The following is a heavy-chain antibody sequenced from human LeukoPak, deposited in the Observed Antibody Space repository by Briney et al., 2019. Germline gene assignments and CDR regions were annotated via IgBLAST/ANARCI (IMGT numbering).Heavy chain of an antibody. CDR1: GGTFSSYA. Sequence: ASVKVSCKASGGTFSSYAISWVRQAPGQGLEWMGGIIPIFGTANYAQKFQGRVTITADESTSTAYMELSSLRSEDTAVYYCARDHFGSSGNWFDPWSQGTLVTVSS. CDR2: IIPIFGTA. D-gene: IGHD3-22*01. V-gene: IGHV1-69*13. CDR3: ARDHFGSSGNWFDP. J-gene: IGHJ5*02.